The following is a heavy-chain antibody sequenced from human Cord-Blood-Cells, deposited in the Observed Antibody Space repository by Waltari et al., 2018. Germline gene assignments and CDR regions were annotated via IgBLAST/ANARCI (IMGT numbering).Heavy chain of an antibody. CDR1: GGSISSSY. CDR3: ARGGIYCSGGSCYSWFDP. CDR2: LYYSGST. Sequence: QVQLQESGPGLVKPSETLSLTCTVSGGSISSSYRRWIRQPPGKGLEWIGYLYYSGSTNYNPSLKSRVTISVDTSKNQFSLKLSSVTAADTAVYYCARGGIYCSGGSCYSWFDPWGQGTLVTVSS. J-gene: IGHJ5*02. D-gene: IGHD2-15*01. V-gene: IGHV4-59*01.